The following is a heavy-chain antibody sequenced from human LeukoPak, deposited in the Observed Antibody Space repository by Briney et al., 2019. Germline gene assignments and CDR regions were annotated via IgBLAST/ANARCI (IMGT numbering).Heavy chain of an antibody. J-gene: IGHJ4*02. V-gene: IGHV3-74*01. CDR3: ARACGVGASNY. Sequence: PGGSLRLSCAASGFTLSSYWMGWVRHAPGKGLVWVSRIISDWNPTSYPDPLKLRFTISRHNPKHPLYLQMNSLRAEDTSVYYCARACGVGASNYWGQGTLVTVSS. CDR1: GFTLSSYW. D-gene: IGHD1-26*01. CDR2: IISDWNPT.